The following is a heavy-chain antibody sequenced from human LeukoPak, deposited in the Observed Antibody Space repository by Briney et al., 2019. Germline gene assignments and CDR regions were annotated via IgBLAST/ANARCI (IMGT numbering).Heavy chain of an antibody. CDR3: ARAVRGIVATPYYFDY. Sequence: PSETLSLTCTVSGGSISSSSWTWIRQPAGKGLEWIGYIYYSGSTNYNPSFKSRVTISVDTSKNQSSLKLSSVTAAGTAVYYCARAVRGIVATPYYFDYWGQGTLVTVSS. CDR1: GGSISSSS. D-gene: IGHD5-12*01. J-gene: IGHJ4*02. CDR2: IYYSGST. V-gene: IGHV4-59*08.